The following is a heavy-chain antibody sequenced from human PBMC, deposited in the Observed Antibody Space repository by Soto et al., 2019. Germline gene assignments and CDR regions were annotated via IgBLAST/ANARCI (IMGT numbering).Heavy chain of an antibody. Sequence: GGSLRLSCVASGFSFSSNSMNWVRQAPGKGLEWLSYISGSSSNIYYTDSVKGRFTVSRDNAKNSLYLQVNSLRAEDTAVYYCARSAFDIWGQGTKVTVSS. V-gene: IGHV3-48*01. CDR1: GFSFSSNS. CDR3: ARSAFDI. CDR2: ISGSSSNI. J-gene: IGHJ3*02.